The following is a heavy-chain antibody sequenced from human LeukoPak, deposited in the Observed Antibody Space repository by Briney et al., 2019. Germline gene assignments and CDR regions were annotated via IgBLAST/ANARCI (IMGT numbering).Heavy chain of an antibody. CDR2: INPDSGAT. CDR1: EYTFTGYY. J-gene: IGHJ3*02. Sequence: GASVKVSCKASEYTFTGYYIHWVRQAPGQGLEWMGWINPDSGATHSAQNFQGRVSLTRDTSISTAYMDLMNLRSDDSAVYYCARDPTTGTIRWAGFYIWGQGTMVTVSS. V-gene: IGHV1-2*02. D-gene: IGHD1-1*01. CDR3: ARDPTTGTIRWAGFYI.